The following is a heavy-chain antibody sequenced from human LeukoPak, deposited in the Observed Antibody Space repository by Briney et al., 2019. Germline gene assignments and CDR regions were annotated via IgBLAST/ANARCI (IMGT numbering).Heavy chain of an antibody. V-gene: IGHV3-66*01. CDR3: ARAGPSSSWHQFDY. CDR1: GFTVSRNY. Sequence: GGSLRLSCAASGFTVSRNYMSWVRQAPGKGLEWVSVIYSGSRTYYADSVKGRFTISRDNSKTTLYLQMNRLRAEDTAVYYCARAGPSSSWHQFDYWGQETQVTVSS. D-gene: IGHD6-13*01. J-gene: IGHJ4*02. CDR2: IYSGSRT.